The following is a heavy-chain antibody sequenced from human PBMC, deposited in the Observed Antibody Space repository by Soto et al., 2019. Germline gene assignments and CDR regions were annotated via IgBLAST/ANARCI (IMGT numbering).Heavy chain of an antibody. CDR3: ARVGYDILTGYQHYYYYMDV. V-gene: IGHV4-59*01. Sequence: PSATLSLTCTVSGGSISSYYWSWIRQPPGKGLEWIGYIYYSGSTNYNPSLKSRVTISVDTSKNQFSLKLSSVTAADTAVYYCARVGYDILTGYQHYYYYMDVWGKGTTVTVSS. CDR1: GGSISSYY. CDR2: IYYSGST. D-gene: IGHD3-9*01. J-gene: IGHJ6*03.